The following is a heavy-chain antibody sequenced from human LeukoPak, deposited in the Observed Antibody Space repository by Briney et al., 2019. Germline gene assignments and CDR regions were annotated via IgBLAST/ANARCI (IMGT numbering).Heavy chain of an antibody. D-gene: IGHD3-16*02. CDR3: ARDQGYDYVWGSYRYLFDY. CDR2: INPNSGGT. V-gene: IGHV1-2*02. CDR1: GYTFTSYY. Sequence: ASVKVSCKASGYTFTSYYMHWVRQAPGQGLEWMGWINPNSGGTNYAQKFQGRVTMTRDTSISTAYMELSRLRSDDTAVYYCARDQGYDYVWGSYRYLFDYWGQGTLVTVSS. J-gene: IGHJ4*02.